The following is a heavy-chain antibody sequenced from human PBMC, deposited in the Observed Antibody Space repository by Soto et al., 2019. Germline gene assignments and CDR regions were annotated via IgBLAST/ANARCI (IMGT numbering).Heavy chain of an antibody. Sequence: QVQLVQSGAEVKKPGASVKVSCKASGYTFTSYGISWVRQAPGQGLEWMGWISAYNGNTNYAQKLQGIVTMSTATSTSTSYRELRSLRADDTAVYYYARVDSSSSRAFDDWGQGTLVTVSA. CDR3: ARVDSSSSRAFDD. D-gene: IGHD6-6*01. V-gene: IGHV1-18*01. CDR2: ISAYNGNT. CDR1: GYTFTSYG. J-gene: IGHJ4*02.